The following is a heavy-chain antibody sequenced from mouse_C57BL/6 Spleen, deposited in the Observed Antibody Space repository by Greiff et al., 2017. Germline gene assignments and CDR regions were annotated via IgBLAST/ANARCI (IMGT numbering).Heavy chain of an antibody. CDR2: INPSSGYT. CDR1: GYTFTSYT. CDR3: ARGGEGTGDY. D-gene: IGHD3-3*01. Sequence: VQLQESGAELARPGASVKMSCKASGYTFTSYTMHWVKQRPGQGLEWIGYINPSSGYTKYNQKFKDKATLTADKSSSTAYMQLSSLTSEDSAVYYCARGGEGTGDYWGQGTTLTVSS. V-gene: IGHV1-4*01. J-gene: IGHJ2*01.